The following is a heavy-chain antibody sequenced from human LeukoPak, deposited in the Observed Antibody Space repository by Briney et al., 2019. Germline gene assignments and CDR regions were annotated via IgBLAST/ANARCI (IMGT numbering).Heavy chain of an antibody. CDR3: ARGIATITQDSFDV. V-gene: IGHV4-4*07. CDR2: IHSSGST. CDR1: GGSISNYY. D-gene: IGHD1-26*01. Sequence: SETLSLTCTVSGGSISNYYWSWLRQSAGKGLEWIGRIHSSGSTNFNPSLRSRVTMSADTSKHQFSLWLTSMTAADTALYYCARGIATITQDSFDVWGLGTMVTVSS. J-gene: IGHJ3*01.